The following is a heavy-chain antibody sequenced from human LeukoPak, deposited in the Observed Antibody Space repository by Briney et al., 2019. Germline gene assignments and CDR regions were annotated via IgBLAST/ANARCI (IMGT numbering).Heavy chain of an antibody. Sequence: GGSLRLSCAASGFTFNNYWIHWVRQVPGKGLVWVSRINNDGSSASYVDSVKGRFTISRDNAKNTLFLQMNSLRAEDTAVYYCARLGTGHGMDVWGQGTTVIVSS. J-gene: IGHJ6*02. CDR3: ARLGTGHGMDV. D-gene: IGHD1-1*01. CDR1: GFTFNNYW. V-gene: IGHV3-74*01. CDR2: INNDGSSA.